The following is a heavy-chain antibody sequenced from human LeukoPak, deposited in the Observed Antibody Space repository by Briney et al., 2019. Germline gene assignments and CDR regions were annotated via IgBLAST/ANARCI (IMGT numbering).Heavy chain of an antibody. J-gene: IGHJ4*02. Sequence: SGRSLRLSCVASGSSFTRYGMQWVRQTPGKGLEWISYISRSSTTIYYADSVKGRFTISRDNAKNSLYLQMNSLRDDDTAIYYCARDPEALDYWGQGTLVTVSS. CDR1: GSSFTRYG. CDR2: ISRSSTTI. V-gene: IGHV3-48*02. CDR3: ARDPEALDY.